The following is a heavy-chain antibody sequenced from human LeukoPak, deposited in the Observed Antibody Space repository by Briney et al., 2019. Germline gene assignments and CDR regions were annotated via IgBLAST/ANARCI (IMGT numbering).Heavy chain of an antibody. CDR2: IKQDGSEK. CDR1: GFTFSGYW. D-gene: IGHD1-26*01. Sequence: GGSLRLSCAAXGFTFSGYWMSWVRQAPGKGLEWVANIKQDGSEKYYVDSVKGRFTISRDNAKNSLYLQMNSLRAEDTAVYYCARQRGSYSFDYWGQGTLVTVSS. J-gene: IGHJ4*02. CDR3: ARQRGSYSFDY. V-gene: IGHV3-7*01.